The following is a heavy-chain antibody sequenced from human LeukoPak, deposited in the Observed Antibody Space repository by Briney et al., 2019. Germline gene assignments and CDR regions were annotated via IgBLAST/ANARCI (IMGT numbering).Heavy chain of an antibody. Sequence: GGSLRLSCAASGFTFSNAWMSWVRQAPGKGLEWVGRIKSKTDGGTTDYAAPVKGRFTISRDDSKNTLYLQMNSLKTEDTAVYYCNTRIMITFGGVIVREFDYWGQGTLVTVSS. V-gene: IGHV3-15*01. J-gene: IGHJ4*02. CDR2: IKSKTDGGTT. CDR3: NTRIMITFGGVIVREFDY. D-gene: IGHD3-16*02. CDR1: GFTFSNAW.